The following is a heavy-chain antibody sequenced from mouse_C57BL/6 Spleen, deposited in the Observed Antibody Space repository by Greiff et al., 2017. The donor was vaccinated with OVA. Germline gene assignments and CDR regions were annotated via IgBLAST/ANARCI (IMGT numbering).Heavy chain of an antibody. J-gene: IGHJ1*03. V-gene: IGHV14-2*01. D-gene: IGHD4-1*01. CDR1: GFNIKDYY. CDR2: IDPEDGET. Sequence: DVKLQESGAELVKPGASVKLSCTASGFNIKDYYMHWVKQRTEQGLEWIGRIDPEDGETKYAPKFQGKATITADTSSNTAYLQLSSLTSEDTAVYYCARSPGTDWYFDVWGTGTTVTVSS. CDR3: ARSPGTDWYFDV.